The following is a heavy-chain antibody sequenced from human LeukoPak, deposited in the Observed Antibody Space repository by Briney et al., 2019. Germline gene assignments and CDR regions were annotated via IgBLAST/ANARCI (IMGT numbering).Heavy chain of an antibody. CDR3: ARSAAMVHFDY. Sequence: SETLSLTCAVSGGSISSSNWWSWVRQPPGKGLEWIGYIYYSGSTNYNPSLKSRVTISVDTSKNQFSLKLSSVTAADTAVYYCARSAAMVHFDYWGQGTLVTVSS. D-gene: IGHD5-18*01. CDR1: GGSISSSNW. CDR2: IYYSGST. V-gene: IGHV4-4*02. J-gene: IGHJ4*02.